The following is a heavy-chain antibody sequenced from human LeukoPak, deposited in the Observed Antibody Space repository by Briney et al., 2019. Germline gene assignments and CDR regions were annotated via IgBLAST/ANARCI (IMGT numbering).Heavy chain of an antibody. CDR1: GFTFSSYW. CDR3: ARGTSTVSAGYY. J-gene: IGHJ4*02. D-gene: IGHD6-19*01. Sequence: QPGGSLRLSCAASGFTFSSYWMHWVRQAPGKGLEWVSVIYTGGSTYYADSVKGRFTISRDTSKNTLHLQMSSLRAEDTAVYYCARGTSTVSAGYYWGQGTLVTVSS. CDR2: IYTGGST. V-gene: IGHV3-53*01.